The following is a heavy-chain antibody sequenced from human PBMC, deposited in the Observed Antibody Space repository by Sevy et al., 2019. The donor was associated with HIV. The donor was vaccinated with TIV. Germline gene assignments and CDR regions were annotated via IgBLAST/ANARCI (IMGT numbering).Heavy chain of an antibody. V-gene: IGHV1-69*13. CDR2: IIPIFGTA. CDR3: AREHSYGYTDY. J-gene: IGHJ4*02. CDR1: GGTFSSYA. Sequence: ASVKVSCKASGGTFSSYAISWVRQAPGQGLEWMGGIIPIFGTANYAQKFQGRVTITADESTSTAYMELSSLRSEDTAVDYCAREHSYGYTDYWGQGTLVTVSS. D-gene: IGHD5-18*01.